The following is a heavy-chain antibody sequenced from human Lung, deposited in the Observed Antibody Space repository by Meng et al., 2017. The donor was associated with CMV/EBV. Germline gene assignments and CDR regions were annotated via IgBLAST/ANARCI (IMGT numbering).Heavy chain of an antibody. CDR3: AKDMYWSQSYHGMDV. Sequence: GGSXRPSCAASGLTVNNNHLTWVRQAPGKGLEWVSVIYSGGSTYYTDSVKGRVTIFRDNSKNTLYLQMNSLRAEDTAVYYCAKDMYWSQSYHGMDVWGQGXTVTVSS. CDR2: IYSGGST. D-gene: IGHD2-8*02. J-gene: IGHJ6*02. V-gene: IGHV3-66*02. CDR1: GLTVNNNH.